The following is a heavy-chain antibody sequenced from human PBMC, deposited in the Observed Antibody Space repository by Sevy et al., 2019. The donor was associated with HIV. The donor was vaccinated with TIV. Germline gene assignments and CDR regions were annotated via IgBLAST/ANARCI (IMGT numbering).Heavy chain of an antibody. V-gene: IGHV3-30-3*01. CDR3: ARGGGYDSSGYFSDAFDI. D-gene: IGHD3-22*01. CDR2: ISYDGSNK. Sequence: GGSLRLSCAASGFTFSSYAMHWVRQAPGKGLEWVAVISYDGSNKYYADSVKGRFTISRDNSKNTLYLQMNSLRAEDTAGYYCARGGGYDSSGYFSDAFDIWGQGTMVTVSS. J-gene: IGHJ3*02. CDR1: GFTFSSYA.